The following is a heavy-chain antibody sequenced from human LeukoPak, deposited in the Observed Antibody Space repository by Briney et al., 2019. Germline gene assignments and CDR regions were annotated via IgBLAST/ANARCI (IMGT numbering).Heavy chain of an antibody. CDR3: ARIMTTVTEIAFDI. V-gene: IGHV5-51*01. J-gene: IGHJ3*02. CDR1: GYTFTNYW. CDR2: IYPGDSDT. Sequence: GESLKISCKGSGYTFTNYWIGWVRQMSGRGLEWMGIIYPGDSDTKYSPSFQGQVTISADKSINTAYLQWSSLKASDTAMYYCARIMTTVTEIAFDIWGQGTMVTVSS. D-gene: IGHD4-17*01.